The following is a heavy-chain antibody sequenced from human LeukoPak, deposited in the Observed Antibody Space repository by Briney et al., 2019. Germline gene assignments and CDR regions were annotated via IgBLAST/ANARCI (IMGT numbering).Heavy chain of an antibody. CDR3: KIDVVPGGADY. CDR1: GVVSPDHA. D-gene: IGHD2-2*01. J-gene: IGHJ4*02. CDR2: FYWNGGRI. V-gene: IGHV3-9*02. Sequence: PGGSLRLSCRASGVVSPDHAMHWARQARGKGLEWVSGFYWNGGRIAYADSGRGRFTVSRDNAKYSLYLQMNSLRVEDTALYYCKIDVVPGGADYWGQGTLVTVS.